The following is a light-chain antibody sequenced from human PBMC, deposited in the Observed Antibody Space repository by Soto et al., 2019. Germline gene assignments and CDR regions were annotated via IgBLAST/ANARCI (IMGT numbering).Light chain of an antibody. CDR3: QQYATSPRLT. Sequence: EIVLTQSPGTLSSSPGERVTLSCRASQSVSSGYLAWYQQKPGQAPRLVIYGASSRPTGIPDRFSGSGSGTDFTLTISRLEPEDFAVYYCQQYATSPRLTFGGGTKVDIK. J-gene: IGKJ4*01. CDR2: GAS. CDR1: QSVSSGY. V-gene: IGKV3-20*01.